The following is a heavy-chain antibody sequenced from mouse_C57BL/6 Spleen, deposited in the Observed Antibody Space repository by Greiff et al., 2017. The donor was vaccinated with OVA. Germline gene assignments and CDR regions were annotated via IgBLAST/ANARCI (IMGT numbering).Heavy chain of an antibody. Sequence: EVQRVESGPGMVKPSQSLSLTCTVTGYSITSGYDWHWIRHFPGNKLEWMGYISYSGSTNYNPSLKSRISITHDTSKNHFFLKLNSVTTEDTATYYCARDSSGYAAWFAYWGQGTLVTVSA. CDR2: ISYSGST. CDR3: ARDSSGYAAWFAY. D-gene: IGHD3-2*02. CDR1: GYSITSGYD. V-gene: IGHV3-1*01. J-gene: IGHJ3*01.